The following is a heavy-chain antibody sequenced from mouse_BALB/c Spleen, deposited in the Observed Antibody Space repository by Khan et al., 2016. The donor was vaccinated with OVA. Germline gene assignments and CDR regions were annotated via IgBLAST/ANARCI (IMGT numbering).Heavy chain of an antibody. D-gene: IGHD4-1*01. CDR2: ISYSGNT. CDR1: GYSITSDYA. V-gene: IGHV3-2*02. J-gene: IGHJ2*01. Sequence: VQPKQSGPGLVKPSQSLSLTCTVTGYSITSDYAWNWLRQFPGNELEWMGFISYSGNTNYNPSLKSRISITRDTSENQFFLQLNSVTTEDTATYYCARISGGDFDYWGQGTTLTVSS. CDR3: ARISGGDFDY.